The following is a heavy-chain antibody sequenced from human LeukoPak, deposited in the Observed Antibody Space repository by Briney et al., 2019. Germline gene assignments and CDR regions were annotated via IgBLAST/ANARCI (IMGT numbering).Heavy chain of an antibody. V-gene: IGHV3-30*18. CDR2: ISYDGSNK. Sequence: GGSLRLSCAASGFTFSSYGMHWVRQAPGKGLEWVAVISYDGSNKYYADSVEGRFTISRDNSKNTLYLQMNSLGAEDTAVYYCANLGDYYDSSGYPPVDYWGQGTLVTVSS. CDR1: GFTFSSYG. CDR3: ANLGDYYDSSGYPPVDY. D-gene: IGHD3-22*01. J-gene: IGHJ4*02.